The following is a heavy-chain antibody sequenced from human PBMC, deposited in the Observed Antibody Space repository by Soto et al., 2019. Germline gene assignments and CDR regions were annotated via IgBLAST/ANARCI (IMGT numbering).Heavy chain of an antibody. CDR3: ARRARTATTNWGAFDI. V-gene: IGHV3-23*01. CDR2: ISYSADKT. CDR1: GFTFSNYV. D-gene: IGHD1-7*01. Sequence: EVQLLESGGGLVQPGGSLRLSCAASGFTFSNYVMNWVRQAPGKGLEWVSTISYSADKTFYTDSVKARFTISRDNSRDTLFLQMNSLRADDAAVYYCARRARTATTNWGAFDIWGQGTMVTVSS. J-gene: IGHJ3*02.